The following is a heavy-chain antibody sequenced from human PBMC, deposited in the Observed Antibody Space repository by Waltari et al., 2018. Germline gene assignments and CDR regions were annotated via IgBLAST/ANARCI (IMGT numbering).Heavy chain of an antibody. V-gene: IGHV3-21*01. CDR1: EFTFSSSS. CDR3: ARGMVVVAAKGHFDY. J-gene: IGHJ4*02. CDR2: ISSSSSYR. Sequence: EVQLVESGGGLVKPGGSLRLPCSASEFTFSSSSMNWVRQAPGKGLESVSSISSSSSYRYYADSVESRFNISRDNAKNSLYLQMNRLRAEDTAVYYCARGMVVVAAKGHFDYWGQGTLVTVSS. D-gene: IGHD2-15*01.